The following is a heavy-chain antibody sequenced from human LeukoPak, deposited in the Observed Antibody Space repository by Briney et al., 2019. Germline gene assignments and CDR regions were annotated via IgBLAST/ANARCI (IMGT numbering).Heavy chain of an antibody. D-gene: IGHD2-2*01. CDR2: IYTSGST. Sequence: SETLSLTCTVSGGSISSYYWSWIRQPAGKGLEWIGRIYTSGSTKYNPSLKRRVTMSVDTSKNQFSLKLSSVTAADTAVYYCASEHCSSTSCSYYYYYMDVWGKGTTVTVSS. J-gene: IGHJ6*03. CDR1: GGSISSYY. V-gene: IGHV4-4*07. CDR3: ASEHCSSTSCSYYYYYMDV.